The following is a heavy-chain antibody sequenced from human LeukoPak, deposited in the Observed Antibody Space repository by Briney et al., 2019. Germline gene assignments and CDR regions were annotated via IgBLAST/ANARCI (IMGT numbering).Heavy chain of an antibody. CDR2: ISGSGGST. V-gene: IGHV3-23*01. CDR3: ANVWGEVVAARF. CDR1: GFTFSSYG. D-gene: IGHD2-15*01. J-gene: IGHJ6*04. Sequence: PGGSLRLSCAASGFTFSSYGMSWVRQAPGKGLEWVSAISGSGGSTYYADSVKGRFTISRDNSKNTLYLQMNSLRAEDTALYYCANVWGEVVAARFWGKGTTVTISS.